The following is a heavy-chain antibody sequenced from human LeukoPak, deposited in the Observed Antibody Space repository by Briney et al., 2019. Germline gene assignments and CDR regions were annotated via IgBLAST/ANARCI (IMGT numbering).Heavy chain of an antibody. CDR3: QYGSGSYYNIPDNWFDP. Sequence: GGSLRLSCAASGFTFSSYAMHWVRRAPGKGLEWVAVISYDGSNKYYADSVKGRFTVSRDNAKNSLYLQMNSLRAEDTAVYYCQYGSGSYYNIPDNWFDPWGRGTLVTVSS. CDR2: ISYDGSNK. J-gene: IGHJ5*02. CDR1: GFTFSSYA. D-gene: IGHD3-10*01. V-gene: IGHV3-30*04.